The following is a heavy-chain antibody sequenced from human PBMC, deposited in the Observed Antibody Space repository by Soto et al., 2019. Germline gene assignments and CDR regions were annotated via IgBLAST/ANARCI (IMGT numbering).Heavy chain of an antibody. CDR1: GFTFRNYA. D-gene: IGHD4-17*01. V-gene: IGHV3-23*01. J-gene: IGHJ5*02. CDR3: AKDAISGDGIWLMDS. CDR2: LLRSGSSA. Sequence: GSVKVSFAASGFTFRNYAMTLARQAPGKGLEWVSSLLRSGSSAYYADSVRGRFSISSDTSANSLYLQMDNLRAEDTAIYYCAKDAISGDGIWLMDSWGQGTVVTVSS.